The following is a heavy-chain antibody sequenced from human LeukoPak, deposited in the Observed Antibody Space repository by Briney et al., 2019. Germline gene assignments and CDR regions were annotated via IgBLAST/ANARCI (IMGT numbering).Heavy chain of an antibody. CDR1: GYTFTGYY. J-gene: IGHJ5*02. D-gene: IGHD3-22*01. CDR3: APYYDSSGYYSP. CDR2: IIPILGIA. Sequence: ASVKVSCKASGYTFTGYYIHWVRQAPGQGLEWMGRIIPILGIANYAQKFQGGVTITADKSTSTAYMELSSLRSEDTAVYYCAPYYDSSGYYSPWGQGTLVTVSS. V-gene: IGHV1-69*02.